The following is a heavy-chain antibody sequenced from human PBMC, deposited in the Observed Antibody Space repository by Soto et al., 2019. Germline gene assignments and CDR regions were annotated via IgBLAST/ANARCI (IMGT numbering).Heavy chain of an antibody. CDR2: IYYSGST. V-gene: IGHV4-59*01. CDR3: AREMYSSGYSSFDH. CDR1: GGSLSGYF. J-gene: IGHJ4*02. D-gene: IGHD3-22*01. Sequence: SETLSLTCTVSGGSLSGYFWSWTRQPPGKGLEWSGYIYYSGSTNYTPSLKTRVTMSVDTSKNQISLKLMSVTAADTAVYYCAREMYSSGYSSFDHWGQGTGVTVSS.